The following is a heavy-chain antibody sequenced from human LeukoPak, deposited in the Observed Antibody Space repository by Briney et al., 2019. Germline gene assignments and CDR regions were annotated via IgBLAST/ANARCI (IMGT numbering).Heavy chain of an antibody. CDR2: ISGYGYNT. CDR3: AKMGPGAYYYDSSDFDF. V-gene: IGHV3-23*01. Sequence: GGSLRLSCAASGLTFRNYAMSWVRQAPEKGLEWVSAISGYGYNTYYADSVQGRFAISRDNSKNTLYLQMNSLRAEDTAVYYCAKMGPGAYYYDSSDFDFWGQGTLVTVSS. D-gene: IGHD3-22*01. J-gene: IGHJ4*02. CDR1: GLTFRNYA.